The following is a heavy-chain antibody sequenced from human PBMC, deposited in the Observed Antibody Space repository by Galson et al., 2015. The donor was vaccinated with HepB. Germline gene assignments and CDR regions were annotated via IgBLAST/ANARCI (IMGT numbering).Heavy chain of an antibody. J-gene: IGHJ4*02. CDR2: IWYDGSNK. V-gene: IGHV3-33*08. CDR1: RFTFSSYG. D-gene: IGHD6-13*01. Sequence: SLRLSCAASRFTFSSYGMHWVRQAPGKGLEWVAVIWYDGSNKYYADSVKGRFTISRGNPKNTLYLQMNSLRAEDTAVYYCARVKGIAAAALDYWGQGTLVTVSS. CDR3: ARVKGIAAAALDY.